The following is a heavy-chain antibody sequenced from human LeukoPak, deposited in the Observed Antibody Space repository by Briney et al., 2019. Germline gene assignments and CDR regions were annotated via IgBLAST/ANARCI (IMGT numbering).Heavy chain of an antibody. J-gene: IGHJ6*03. D-gene: IGHD2-15*01. Sequence: PGGSLRLSCAASGFTFSTNSMNWVRQAPGKGLEWVSSISSSSSYIYYADSVKGRFTISRDNAKHSLYLQMNSLRAEDTAVYYCARVLRYCSGGNCYSGGLGYMDVWGKGTTVTISS. CDR2: ISSSSSYI. V-gene: IGHV3-21*04. CDR3: ARVLRYCSGGNCYSGGLGYMDV. CDR1: GFTFSTNS.